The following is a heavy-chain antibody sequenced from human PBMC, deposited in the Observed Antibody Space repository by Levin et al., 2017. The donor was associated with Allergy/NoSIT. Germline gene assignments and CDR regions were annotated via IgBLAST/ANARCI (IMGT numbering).Heavy chain of an antibody. CDR3: ANGGYFDL. CDR2: ISYDGSNK. Sequence: SCAASGFTFSSYAMHWVRQAPGKGLEWVAVISYDGSNKYYADSVKGRFTISRDNSKNTLYLQMNSLRAEDTAVYYCANGGYFDLWGRGTLVTVSS. CDR1: GFTFSSYA. V-gene: IGHV3-30*04. J-gene: IGHJ2*01.